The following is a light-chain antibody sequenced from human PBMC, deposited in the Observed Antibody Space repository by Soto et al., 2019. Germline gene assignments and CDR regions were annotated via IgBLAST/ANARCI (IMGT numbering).Light chain of an antibody. CDR1: SSDVGSSNY. V-gene: IGLV2-8*01. J-gene: IGLJ1*01. CDR3: SSTAGSHNPFV. Sequence: QSALTQPPSASGSPGQSVTISCTGTSSDVGSSNYVSWYQQHPGKAPTVMIYQVSKRPSGVPDRFSGSRSGNKASLTVSGLQADDEADYYCSSTAGSHNPFVFGTVTKLTVL. CDR2: QVS.